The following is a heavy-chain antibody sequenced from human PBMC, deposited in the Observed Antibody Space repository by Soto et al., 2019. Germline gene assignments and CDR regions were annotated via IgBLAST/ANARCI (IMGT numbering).Heavy chain of an antibody. CDR2: ISGSGGST. J-gene: IGHJ4*02. V-gene: IGHV3-23*01. CDR3: AKGGVNCTNGVCSPYYFDY. D-gene: IGHD2-8*01. CDR1: GFTFSSYA. Sequence: PGGSLRLSCAASGFTFSSYAMSWVRQAPGKGLEWVSAISGSGGSTYYADSVKGRFTISRDNSKNTLYLQMNSLRAEDTAVYYCAKGGVNCTNGVCSPYYFDYWGQGTLVTVSS.